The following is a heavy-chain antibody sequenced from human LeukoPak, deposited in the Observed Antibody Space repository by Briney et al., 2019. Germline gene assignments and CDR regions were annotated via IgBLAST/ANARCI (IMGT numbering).Heavy chain of an antibody. Sequence: PGGSLRLSCAASGFTFSSYAMSWVRQAPGKGLEWVANIKQDGSEKYYVDSVKGRFTISRDNAKNSLYLQMNSLRAEDTAVYYCASVLFYGSGSYPFDYWGQGTLVTVSS. J-gene: IGHJ4*02. CDR1: GFTFSSYA. CDR2: IKQDGSEK. V-gene: IGHV3-7*03. D-gene: IGHD3-10*01. CDR3: ASVLFYGSGSYPFDY.